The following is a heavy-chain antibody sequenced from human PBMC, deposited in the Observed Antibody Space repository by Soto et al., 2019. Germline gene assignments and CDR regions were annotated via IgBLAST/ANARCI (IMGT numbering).Heavy chain of an antibody. CDR3: AYRLFGSGHDY. V-gene: IGHV4-38-2*01. D-gene: IGHD3-16*01. CDR1: GYSISSGYY. J-gene: IGHJ4*02. CDR2: IYHSGST. Sequence: SETLSLTCAVSGYSISSGYYWGWIRQPPGKGLEWIGSIYHSGSTYYNPSLKSRVTISVDTSKNQFSLKLSSVTAADTAVYYCAYRLFGSGHDYWGQGTLVTVSS.